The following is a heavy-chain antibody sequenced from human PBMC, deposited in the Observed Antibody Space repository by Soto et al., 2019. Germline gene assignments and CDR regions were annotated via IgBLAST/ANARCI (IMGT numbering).Heavy chain of an antibody. J-gene: IGHJ4*02. CDR1: GGTFSSYA. CDR3: ARDGRDSGYDYYFDY. D-gene: IGHD5-12*01. CDR2: IIPIFGTA. V-gene: IGHV1-69*12. Sequence: QVQLVQSGAEVKKPGSSVKVSCKASGGTFSSYAISWVRQAPGQGLEWMGGIIPIFGTANYAQKFQGRVTITADESPSTAYMELSSLRSEDTAVYYCARDGRDSGYDYYFDYWGQGTLVTVSS.